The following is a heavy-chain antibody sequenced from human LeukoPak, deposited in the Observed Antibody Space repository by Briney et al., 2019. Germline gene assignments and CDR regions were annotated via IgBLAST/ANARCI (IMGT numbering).Heavy chain of an antibody. D-gene: IGHD3-10*01. Sequence: SGGSLRLSCAASGFTFGSYAMHWVRQAPGKGLEWVAVISYDGSNKYYADSVKGRFTISRDNSKNTLYLQMNSLRAEDTAVYYCGHVLEHYGLSFDYWGQGTLVTVSS. CDR2: ISYDGSNK. CDR1: GFTFGSYA. J-gene: IGHJ4*02. CDR3: GHVLEHYGLSFDY. V-gene: IGHV3-30-3*01.